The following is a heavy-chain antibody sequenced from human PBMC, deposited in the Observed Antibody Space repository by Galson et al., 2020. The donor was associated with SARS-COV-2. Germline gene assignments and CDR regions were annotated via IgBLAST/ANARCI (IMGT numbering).Heavy chain of an antibody. CDR1: GFTFSSYW. J-gene: IGHJ3*02. D-gene: IGHD3-22*01. Sequence: GESLKISCAASGFTFSSYWMHWVRQAPGKGLVWVSRINSDGSSTSYADSVKGRFTISRDNAKNTLYLQMNSLRAEDTAVYYCAKEYYYVSSGPLDAFDIWGQGTMVTVSS. CDR2: INSDGSST. V-gene: IGHV3-74*01. CDR3: AKEYYYVSSGPLDAFDI.